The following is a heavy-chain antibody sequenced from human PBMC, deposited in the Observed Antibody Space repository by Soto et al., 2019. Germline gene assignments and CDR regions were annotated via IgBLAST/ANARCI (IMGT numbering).Heavy chain of an antibody. CDR1: GYTFTSYA. CDR3: ARYDRTGYRYYFDN. V-gene: IGHV1-3*01. D-gene: IGHD3-22*01. Sequence: ASVKVSCKASGYTFTSYAMHWVRQAPGQRLEWMGWINAGNGNTKYLQKFQGRVTITRDTSASTAYMELSSLRSEDTAVYYCARYDRTGYRYYFDNPGQGTLVTLPS. CDR2: INAGNGNT. J-gene: IGHJ4*02.